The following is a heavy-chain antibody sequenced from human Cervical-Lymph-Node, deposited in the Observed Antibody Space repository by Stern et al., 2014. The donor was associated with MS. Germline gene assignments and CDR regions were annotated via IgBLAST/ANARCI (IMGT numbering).Heavy chain of an antibody. CDR1: GYTFINYW. CDR3: ARRGFCIDGRCYAGGWFAP. CDR2: LYPGDSDI. Sequence: VQLVQSEAEVKKPGESLKISCKASGYTFINYWIGWVRQVPGKGLEWMGCLYPGDSDIRYSPSFQGQVTIAADKSITTAYLQWSSLKASDTGMYYGARRGFCIDGRCYAGGWFAPWGQGTLVTVSS. J-gene: IGHJ5*02. V-gene: IGHV5-51*01. D-gene: IGHD2-8*01.